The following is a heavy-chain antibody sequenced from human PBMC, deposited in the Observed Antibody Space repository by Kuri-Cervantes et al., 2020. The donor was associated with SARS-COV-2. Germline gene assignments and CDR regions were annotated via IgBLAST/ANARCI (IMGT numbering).Heavy chain of an antibody. J-gene: IGHJ4*02. Sequence: GGSLRLSCAASGFTFSNSDMNWVRQAPGKGLEWVSSISSSSSYIYYADSVKGRFTLSRDNSKNTLYLQMNSLRTEDTAVYYCAKDQHGIVVVVAAIEYWGQGTLVTVSS. CDR3: AKDQHGIVVVVAAIEY. D-gene: IGHD2-15*01. V-gene: IGHV3-21*01. CDR1: GFTFSNSD. CDR2: ISSSSSYI.